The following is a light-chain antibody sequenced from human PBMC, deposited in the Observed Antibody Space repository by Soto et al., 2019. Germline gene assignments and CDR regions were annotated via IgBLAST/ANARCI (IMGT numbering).Light chain of an antibody. V-gene: IGLV1-51*01. CDR1: SSNIGNNY. CDR3: GTWDSSLSAWRV. J-gene: IGLJ3*02. Sequence: QSVLTQPPSVSAAPGQKVTISCSGSSSNIGNNYVSWYQQLPGTAPKLLIYDNNKRPSGIPDRFSGSKSGTSATLGITGLQTGDEADYYCGTWDSSLSAWRVFGGGTKVTVL. CDR2: DNN.